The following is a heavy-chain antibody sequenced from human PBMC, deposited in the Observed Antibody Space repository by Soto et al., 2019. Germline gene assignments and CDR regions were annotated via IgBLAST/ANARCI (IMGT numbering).Heavy chain of an antibody. D-gene: IGHD1-1*01. J-gene: IGHJ3*02. V-gene: IGHV4-34*01. CDR1: GGSVSVPNYY. CDR3: ARVQRGTATTVVDAFDI. CDR2: MSHSGGS. Sequence: QVQLQQWGAGLLKPSETLSLTCAVYGGSVSVPNYYWSWIRQPPGKGLEWIGEMSHSGGSHFNPSLKSRVTISVDTSTNQFSLKMSSVTAADTAIYYCARVQRGTATTVVDAFDIWGPGTMVIVSS.